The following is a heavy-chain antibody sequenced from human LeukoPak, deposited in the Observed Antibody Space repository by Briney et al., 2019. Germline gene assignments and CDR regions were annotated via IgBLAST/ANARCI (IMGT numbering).Heavy chain of an antibody. CDR3: ARGIVVVPAAIRRWWFDP. D-gene: IGHD2-2*02. V-gene: IGHV4-59*01. CDR2: IYYSGST. CDR1: GGSISSYY. Sequence: PSETLSLTCTVSGGSISSYYWSWIRQPPGKGLEWIGYIYYSGSTNYNPSLKSRVTISVDTSKNQSSLKLSSVTAADTAVYYCARGIVVVPAAIRRWWFDPWGQGTLVTVSS. J-gene: IGHJ5*02.